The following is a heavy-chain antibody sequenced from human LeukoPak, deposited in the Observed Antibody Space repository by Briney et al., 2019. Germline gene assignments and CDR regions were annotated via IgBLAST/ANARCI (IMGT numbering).Heavy chain of an antibody. D-gene: IGHD1-26*01. CDR2: INSDGSST. CDR1: GFTFSSYW. Sequence: GGSLRLSCAASGFTFSSYWMHWVRQAPGKGLVWVSRINSDGSSTSYADSVKGRFTISRDNAKNTLYLQMNSLRAEDTAVYYCARESGSRDALDIWGQGTMVTVSS. CDR3: ARESGSRDALDI. J-gene: IGHJ3*02. V-gene: IGHV3-74*01.